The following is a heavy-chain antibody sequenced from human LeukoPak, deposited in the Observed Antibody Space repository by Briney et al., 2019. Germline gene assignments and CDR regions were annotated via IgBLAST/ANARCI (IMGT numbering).Heavy chain of an antibody. J-gene: IGHJ4*02. D-gene: IGHD3-22*01. Sequence: GGSLRLSCAASGFTFSSYAMSWVRQAPGKGLEWVSAIIGSGDNTYYADSMKGRFTISRDNSKNTLSLQMNSLRAEDTAVYYCAKASYYYDSSDRFDYWGQGTLVTVSS. CDR2: IIGSGDNT. CDR1: GFTFSSYA. V-gene: IGHV3-23*01. CDR3: AKASYYYDSSDRFDY.